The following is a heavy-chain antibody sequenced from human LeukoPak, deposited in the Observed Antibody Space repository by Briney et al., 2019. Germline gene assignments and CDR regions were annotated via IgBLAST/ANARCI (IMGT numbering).Heavy chain of an antibody. CDR1: GFTFSSYG. CDR3: AVIVR. D-gene: IGHD2-21*01. V-gene: IGHV3-30*03. CDR2: ISYDGSNK. Sequence: GRSLRLSCAASGFTFSSYGMHWVRQAPGKGLEGMAVISYDGSNKYYADSVKGRFTISRDNSKNTLYLQMNSLRVEDTAVYYCAVIVRWGQGTLVTVSS. J-gene: IGHJ4*02.